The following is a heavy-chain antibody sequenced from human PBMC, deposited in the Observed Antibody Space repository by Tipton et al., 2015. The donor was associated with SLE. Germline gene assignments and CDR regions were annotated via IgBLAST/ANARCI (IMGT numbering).Heavy chain of an antibody. D-gene: IGHD3-16*01. CDR1: GYSISSGYY. J-gene: IGHJ4*02. CDR3: ARHMGGRSTGVWYYFDF. V-gene: IGHV4-38-2*01. CDR2: FYHGGNT. Sequence: TLSLTCAVSGYSISSGYYWGWIRQPPGKGLGWIGWFYHGGNTYYNPSPRSRATISVGTSKNQFSLMLSSVTATDSAVYYCARHMGGRSTGVWYYFDFWGQGTLVTVSS.